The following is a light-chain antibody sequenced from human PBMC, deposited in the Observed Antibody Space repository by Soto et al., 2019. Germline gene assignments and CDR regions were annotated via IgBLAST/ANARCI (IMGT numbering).Light chain of an antibody. J-gene: IGKJ1*01. Sequence: DIQMTQSPSTLSASVGDRVTITCRASQSISSWLCWYGQKPGKAPKILIYKASGLESGVPSRFSGSGSGIEFTLPIRSLQPDDFATYYCQQYNSYWTFGQGTKVDI. V-gene: IGKV1-5*03. CDR3: QQYNSYWT. CDR2: KAS. CDR1: QSISSW.